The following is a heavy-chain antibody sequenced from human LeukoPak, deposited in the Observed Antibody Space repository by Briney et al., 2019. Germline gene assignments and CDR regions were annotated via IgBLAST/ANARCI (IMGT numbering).Heavy chain of an antibody. CDR2: INHSGST. V-gene: IGHV4-34*01. J-gene: IGHJ5*02. Sequence: PSETLSLTCTVSGGSISSYYWSWIRQPPGKGLEWIGEINHSGSTNYNPSLKSRVTISVDTSKNQFSLKLSSVTAADTAVYYCARASRFGGRTNWFAPWGQGTLVTVSS. CDR1: GGSISSYY. CDR3: ARASRFGGRTNWFAP. D-gene: IGHD3-10*01.